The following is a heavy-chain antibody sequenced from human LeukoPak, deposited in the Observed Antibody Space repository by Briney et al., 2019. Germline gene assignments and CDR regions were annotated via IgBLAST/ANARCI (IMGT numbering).Heavy chain of an antibody. J-gene: IGHJ4*02. CDR3: ARRQFPYYYDSSGYLD. CDR2: INHSGST. V-gene: IGHV4-34*01. Sequence: SETLSLTCAVYGGSFSGYYWSWIRQPPGKGLEWIGEINHSGSTNYNPSRKSRVTISVDTSKNQFSLKLSSVTAADTAVYYCARRQFPYYYDSSGYLDWGQGTLVTVSS. CDR1: GGSFSGYY. D-gene: IGHD3-22*01.